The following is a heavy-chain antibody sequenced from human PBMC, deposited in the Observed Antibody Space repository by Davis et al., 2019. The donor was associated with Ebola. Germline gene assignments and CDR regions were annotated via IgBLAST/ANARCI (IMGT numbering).Heavy chain of an antibody. CDR1: GGSINNYY. J-gene: IGHJ4*02. V-gene: IGHV4-4*07. D-gene: IGHD2-21*01. CDR2: MHSTGRT. Sequence: MPSETLSLTCTVPGGSINNYYWSWIRQPAGKGLEWIGRMHSTGRTNSNPSLQSRVTMSLDTSKNQFSLKLSSVTAADTAVYYCARAARLFPMAADYFDYWGQGTLVTVSS. CDR3: ARAARLFPMAADYFDY.